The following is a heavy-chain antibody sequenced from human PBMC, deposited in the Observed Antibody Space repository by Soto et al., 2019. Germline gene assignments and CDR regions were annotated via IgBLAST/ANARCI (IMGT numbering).Heavy chain of an antibody. CDR2: INPNSGGT. J-gene: IGHJ4*02. D-gene: IGHD1-26*01. V-gene: IGHV1-2*02. CDR1: GYAFTGYY. Sequence: ASVKVSCKASGYAFTGYYIHWVRQAPGQGLEWMGWINPNSGGTYYPQKFQGRVSMTRDTSISIAYMELSRLRSDDTAVYYCARDLAKGGGSAGFDYWGQGTLVTVSS. CDR3: ARDLAKGGGSAGFDY.